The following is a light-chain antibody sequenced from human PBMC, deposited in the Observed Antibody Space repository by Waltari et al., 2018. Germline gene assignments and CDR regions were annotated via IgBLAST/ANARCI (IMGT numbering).Light chain of an antibody. V-gene: IGKV1-39*01. CDR3: QQTYTALWT. J-gene: IGKJ1*01. CDR2: VAS. Sequence: IQMTQSPSSLSASVGDRVTITCRASQNIKNFLNWYQQKPGKAPKLLIYVASTLQSWVSSRFSGSGFGTDFTLTLSSLQPEDFATYFCQQTYTALWTFGQGTKVDI. CDR1: QNIKNF.